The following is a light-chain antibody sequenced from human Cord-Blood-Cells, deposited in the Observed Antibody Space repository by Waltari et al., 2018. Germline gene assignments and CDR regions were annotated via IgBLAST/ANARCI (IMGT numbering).Light chain of an antibody. Sequence: QKPGQAPVLVIYGKNNRPSGISDRFSGSSSGNTASLTITGAQAEDEADYYCNSRDSSGNHWVFGGGTKLTVL. J-gene: IGLJ3*02. CDR3: NSRDSSGNHWV. CDR2: GKN. V-gene: IGLV3-19*01.